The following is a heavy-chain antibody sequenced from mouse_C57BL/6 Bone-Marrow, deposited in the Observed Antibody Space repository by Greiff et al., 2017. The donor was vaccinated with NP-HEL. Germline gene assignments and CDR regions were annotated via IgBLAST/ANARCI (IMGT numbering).Heavy chain of an antibody. CDR3: ARGVYDGDVEYYFDY. CDR2: INPNNGGT. V-gene: IGHV1-26*01. Sequence: VQLQQSGPELVKPGASVKISCKASGYTFTNYYMNWVKQRHGRSLEWIGGINPNNGGTSYNQKFKSKATLTVDKPSSTAYMQLRSLTSEDSAVYYCARGVYDGDVEYYFDYWGQGTTLTVSS. J-gene: IGHJ2*01. CDR1: GYTFTNYY. D-gene: IGHD2-3*01.